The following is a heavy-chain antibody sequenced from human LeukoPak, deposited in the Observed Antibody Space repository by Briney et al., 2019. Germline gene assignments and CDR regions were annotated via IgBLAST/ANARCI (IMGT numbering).Heavy chain of an antibody. CDR2: IKQDGSEK. J-gene: IGHJ4*02. V-gene: IGHV3-7*01. D-gene: IGHD3-22*01. CDR3: ARGVYYYDSSGSSPWDY. Sequence: GGSLRLSCAASGFTFSSYWMSWVRQAPGKGLEWVANIKQDGSEKYYVDSVKGRFTISRDNAKNSLYLQMNSLRAEDTAVYYCARGVYYYDSSGSSPWDYWSQGTLVTVSS. CDR1: GFTFSSYW.